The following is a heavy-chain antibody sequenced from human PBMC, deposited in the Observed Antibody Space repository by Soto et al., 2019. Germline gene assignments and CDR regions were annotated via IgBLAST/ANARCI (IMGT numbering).Heavy chain of an antibody. CDR2: INSDGSST. CDR1: EFTFSSYW. V-gene: IGHV3-74*01. Sequence: GGSLRLSCAASEFTFSSYWMHWVRQAPGKGLVWVSRINSDGSSTSYADSVKGRFTISRDNAKNTLYLQMNSLRAEDTAVYYCARESGSYYGGVNWGQGTLVTVSS. D-gene: IGHD1-26*01. J-gene: IGHJ4*02. CDR3: ARESGSYYGGVN.